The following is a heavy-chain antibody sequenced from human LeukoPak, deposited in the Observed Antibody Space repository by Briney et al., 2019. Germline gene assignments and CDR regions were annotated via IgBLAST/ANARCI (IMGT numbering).Heavy chain of an antibody. CDR1: GITLRSYG. V-gene: IGHV3-30*02. J-gene: IGHJ3*02. CDR2: IWYDGSKT. D-gene: IGHD3-16*01. Sequence: QPGGSLRLSCAAFGITLRSYGMHWVRQAPGKGLEWVALIWYDGSKTYYTDSVKGRFTISRDNSKNTLFLQVNSLRAEDTAVYYCARDGGKDAFDIWGQGTMVTVSS. CDR3: ARDGGKDAFDI.